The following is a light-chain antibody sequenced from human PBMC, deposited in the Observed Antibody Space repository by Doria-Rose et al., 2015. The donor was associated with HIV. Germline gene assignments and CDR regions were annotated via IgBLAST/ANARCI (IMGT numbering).Light chain of an antibody. V-gene: IGKV3-20*01. J-gene: IGKJ1*01. Sequence: TQSPGTLSLSPGERATLSCRASQSFSSTYLAWYQQKPGQAPSLLIYDGSTRATDIPDRFSASGSGTDSTLTINRLDPEDFALYYCHQYGTSWTFGQGTKVEI. CDR1: QSFSSTY. CDR2: DGS. CDR3: HQYGTSWT.